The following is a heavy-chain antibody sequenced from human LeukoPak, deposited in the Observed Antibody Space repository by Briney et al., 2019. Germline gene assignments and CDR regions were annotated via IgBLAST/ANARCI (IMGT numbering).Heavy chain of an antibody. CDR1: GFTFSSYA. V-gene: IGHV3-23*01. Sequence: GGSLRLSCAASGFTFSSYAMSWVRQAPGKGLEWVSAISGSGGSTYYADSVKGRFTISRDNSKNTLYLQMNSLRAEGTAVYYCAKTGTPWYYFDYWGQGTLVTVSS. J-gene: IGHJ4*02. D-gene: IGHD6-13*01. CDR2: ISGSGGST. CDR3: AKTGTPWYYFDY.